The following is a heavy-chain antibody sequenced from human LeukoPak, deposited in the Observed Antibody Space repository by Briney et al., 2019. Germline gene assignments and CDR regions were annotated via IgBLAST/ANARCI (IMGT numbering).Heavy chain of an antibody. CDR1: GYTFTGYG. D-gene: IGHD3-3*01. CDR3: ARDQGDYYDFWSGYYTGIADY. V-gene: IGHV1-18*01. J-gene: IGHJ4*02. CDR2: ISAYNGNT. Sequence: ASVKVSCKASGYTFTGYGISWVRQAPGQGLEWMGWISAYNGNTNYAQKLQGRVTMTTDTSTSTAYMELRSLRSDDTAVYYCARDQGDYYDFWSGYYTGIADYWGQGTLVTVSS.